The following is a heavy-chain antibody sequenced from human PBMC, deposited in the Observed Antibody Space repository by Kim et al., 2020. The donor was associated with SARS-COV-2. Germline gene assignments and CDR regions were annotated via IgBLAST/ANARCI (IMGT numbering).Heavy chain of an antibody. Sequence: SVKGRFTISRDNAKNSLYLQMNSLRAEDTALYYCAKGGGMEPYYYYGMDVWGQGTTVTVSS. J-gene: IGHJ6*02. CDR3: AKGGGMEPYYYYGMDV. V-gene: IGHV3-9*01. D-gene: IGHD3-16*01.